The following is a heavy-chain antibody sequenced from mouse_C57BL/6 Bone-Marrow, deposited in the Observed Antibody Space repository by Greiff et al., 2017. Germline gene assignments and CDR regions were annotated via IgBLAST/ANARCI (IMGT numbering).Heavy chain of an antibody. V-gene: IGHV1-64*01. Sequence: QVQLQQPGAELGVPGASVKLSCKASGYTFTSYWMHWVKQRPGQGLEWIGMIHPNSGSTNYNEKFKSKATLTVDKSSSTAYMQLSSLTSEDSAVYDCARNPPSNWDAFAYWGQGTLVTVSA. CDR2: IHPNSGST. D-gene: IGHD4-1*02. CDR3: ARNPPSNWDAFAY. J-gene: IGHJ3*01. CDR1: GYTFTSYW.